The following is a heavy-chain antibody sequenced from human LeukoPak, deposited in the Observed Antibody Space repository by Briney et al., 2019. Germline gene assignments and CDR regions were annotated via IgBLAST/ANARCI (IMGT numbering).Heavy chain of an antibody. CDR3: ARALPITMIVVVYPGGMDV. CDR2: ISYDGSNK. CDR1: GFTFSSYA. D-gene: IGHD3-22*01. J-gene: IGHJ6*02. Sequence: GGSLRLSCAASGFTFSSYAMHWVRQAPGKGLEWVAVISYDGSNKYYADSVKGRFTISRDNSKNTLNLQMISLRAEDTAVYYCARALPITMIVVVYPGGMDVWGQGTTVTVSS. V-gene: IGHV3-30-3*01.